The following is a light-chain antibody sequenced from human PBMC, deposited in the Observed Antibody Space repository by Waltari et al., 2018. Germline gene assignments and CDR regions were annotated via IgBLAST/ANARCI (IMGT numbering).Light chain of an antibody. CDR1: SSNIGSNT. Sequence: QSVLTQPPSASGTPGQRVTISCSGSSSNIGSNTVNWYQQLPGTAPKLLIYSNKPRPSGVPDRFSGSKSGPSASLAIRGLQAEDEADYYCAAWDDSLNGGVFGGGTKLTGL. J-gene: IGLJ2*01. V-gene: IGLV1-44*01. CDR3: AAWDDSLNGGV. CDR2: SNK.